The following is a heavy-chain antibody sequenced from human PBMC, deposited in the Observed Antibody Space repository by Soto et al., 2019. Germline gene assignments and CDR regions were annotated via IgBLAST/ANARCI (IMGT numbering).Heavy chain of an antibody. D-gene: IGHD1-26*01. CDR2: FNPSGGST. V-gene: IGHV1-46*03. CDR1: GYTFTSYY. CDR3: TRGAGGSYLSEFDY. Sequence: QVQLVQSGAEVKKPGASVKVSCKASGYTFTSYYIHWVRQAPGQGLEWMGRFNPSGGSTSYAQQFKGRVTMTRDTSTSTVYMELSSLRSEDTAVYYCTRGAGGSYLSEFDYWGQGTLVTVSS. J-gene: IGHJ4*02.